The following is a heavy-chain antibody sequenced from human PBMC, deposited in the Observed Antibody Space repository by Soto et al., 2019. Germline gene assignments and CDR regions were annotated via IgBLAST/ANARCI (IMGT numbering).Heavy chain of an antibody. CDR1: GGSISSYY. CDR3: ARSRIYYDFWSGYLDY. Sequence: LSLTCTVSGGSISSYYWSWIRQPPGKGLEWIGYIYYSGSTNYNPSLKSRVTISVDTSKNQFSLKLSSVTAADTAVYYCARSRIYYDFWSGYLDYWGQGTLVTVSS. J-gene: IGHJ4*02. D-gene: IGHD3-3*01. V-gene: IGHV4-59*01. CDR2: IYYSGST.